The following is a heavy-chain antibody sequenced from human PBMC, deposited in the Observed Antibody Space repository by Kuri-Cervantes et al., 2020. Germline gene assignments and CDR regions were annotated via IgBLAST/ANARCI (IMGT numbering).Heavy chain of an antibody. J-gene: IGHJ6*02. D-gene: IGHD5-18*01. CDR2: IVSSSSYI. V-gene: IGHV3-21*01. Sequence: GESLKISCAASGFTFSIYSMNWVRQAPGKGLEWVSSIVSSSSYIYYADSVKGRFTISRDNAKNSLYLQMNSLRAEDTAVYYCARMGIVDTAMVLIHYYYGMDVWGQGTTVTVSS. CDR3: ARMGIVDTAMVLIHYYYGMDV. CDR1: GFTFSIYS.